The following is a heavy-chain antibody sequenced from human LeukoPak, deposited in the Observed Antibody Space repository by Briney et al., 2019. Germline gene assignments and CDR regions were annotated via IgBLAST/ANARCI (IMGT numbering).Heavy chain of an antibody. D-gene: IGHD4-17*01. Sequence: SETLSLTCTVSGGSISSGGYYWSWIRQHPGKGLEWIGYIYYSGSTYYYPSLKSRVTISVDTSKNQFSLKLSSVTAADTAVYYCAREKSYGDYGYYFDYWGQGTLVTVSS. CDR1: GGSISSGGYY. J-gene: IGHJ4*02. V-gene: IGHV4-31*03. CDR3: AREKSYGDYGYYFDY. CDR2: IYYSGST.